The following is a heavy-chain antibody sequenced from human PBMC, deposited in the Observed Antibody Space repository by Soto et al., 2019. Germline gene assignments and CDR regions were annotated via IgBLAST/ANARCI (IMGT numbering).Heavy chain of an antibody. D-gene: IGHD1-7*01. CDR1: GGSISSGDYY. V-gene: IGHV4-30-4*01. CDR3: ARGLGDWNYVSYYFDY. CDR2: IYYSGST. J-gene: IGHJ4*02. Sequence: QVQLQESGPGLVKPSQTLSLTCTVSGGSISSGDYYWSWIRQPPGKGLEGIGYIYYSGSTNYNPSLQSRVTISVDTSKNQFSLKLSSVTAADTAVYYCARGLGDWNYVSYYFDYWGQGTLVTVSS.